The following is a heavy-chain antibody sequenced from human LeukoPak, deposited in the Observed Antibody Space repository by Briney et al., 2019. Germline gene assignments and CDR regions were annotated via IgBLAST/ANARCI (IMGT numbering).Heavy chain of an antibody. J-gene: IGHJ4*02. CDR1: Y. CDR2: IYYSGST. D-gene: IGHD6-13*01. CDR3: ARHLSSSWYFDY. V-gene: IGHV4-39*01. Sequence: YXGWIRXPPGKGLEWIGSIYYSGSTYYNPSLKSRVTISVDTSKNQFSLKLSSVTAADTAVYYCARHLSSSWYFDYWRQGTLVTVSS.